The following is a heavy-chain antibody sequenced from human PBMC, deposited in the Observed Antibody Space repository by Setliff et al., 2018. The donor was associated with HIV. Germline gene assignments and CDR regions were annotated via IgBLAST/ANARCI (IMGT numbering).Heavy chain of an antibody. CDR2: ISYSGST. V-gene: IGHV4-39*07. CDR3: ARVTGIITMIVVVMGGYFDL. Sequence: SETLSLTCTVSGGSISTSGSYWGWIRQSPGRGLEWIGSISYSGSTSYNPSLKIRVTMSGNTSTNQFSLRLTSVTAADTAVYYCARVTGIITMIVVVMGGYFDLWGRGTLVTAPQ. CDR1: GGSISTSGSY. J-gene: IGHJ2*01. D-gene: IGHD3-22*01.